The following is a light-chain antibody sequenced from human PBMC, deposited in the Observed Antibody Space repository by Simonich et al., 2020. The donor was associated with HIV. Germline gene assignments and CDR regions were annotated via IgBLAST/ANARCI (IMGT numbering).Light chain of an antibody. Sequence: QSALTQPASVSWSPGQSINISCTGTSSDVGGYNYVSWYQPYPGRAPKLLLYAVRKRPSGVSSRFSGSKSGNTASLTISRRQAEDEADYCCSSYTGSSTWVFGGGTKLTVL. CDR2: AVR. J-gene: IGLJ2*01. CDR3: SSYTGSSTWV. V-gene: IGLV2-14*01. CDR1: SSDVGGYNY.